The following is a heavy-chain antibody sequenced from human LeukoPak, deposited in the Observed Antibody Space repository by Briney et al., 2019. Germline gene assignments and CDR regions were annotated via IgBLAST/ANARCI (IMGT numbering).Heavy chain of an antibody. D-gene: IGHD2-21*02. J-gene: IGHJ4*02. CDR3: ARVGLAYCGGDCPYFFDY. V-gene: IGHV1-69*05. CDR1: GGTFSSYA. Sequence: AAVKVSCKASGGTFSSYAISWVRQASGQGLEWRGGIIPIFGTANYAQKFQGRVTITTDESTSTAYMELSSLRSEDTAVYYCARVGLAYCGGDCPYFFDYWGQGTLVTVSS. CDR2: IIPIFGTA.